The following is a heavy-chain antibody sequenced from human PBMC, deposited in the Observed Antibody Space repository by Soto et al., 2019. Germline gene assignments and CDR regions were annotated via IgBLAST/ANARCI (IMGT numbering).Heavy chain of an antibody. V-gene: IGHV3-30*03. D-gene: IGHD1-26*01. CDR1: GITFSNYG. J-gene: IGHJ6*03. CDR3: ARVWRYGGSYLPYYYYYMDV. Sequence: GGSLRLSCAASGITFSNYGMHWVRQAPGKGLEWVAVISYDGSNENYADSVKGRFTISRDNSKSTLYLQMNSLRAEDTAVYYCARVWRYGGSYLPYYYYYMDVWGKGTTVTVSS. CDR2: ISYDGSNE.